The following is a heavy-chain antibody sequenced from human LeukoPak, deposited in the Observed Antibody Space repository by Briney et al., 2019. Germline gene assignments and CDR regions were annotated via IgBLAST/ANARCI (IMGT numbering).Heavy chain of an antibody. CDR3: ARDWGVSARPGYMDV. Sequence: QTGGSLRLSCAASGFTVSSNYMSWVRQAPGKGLEWVSVIYSGGSTYYADSVKGRFTISRDNSKNTLYLQMNSLRAEDTAVYYCARDWGVSARPGYMDVWGKGTTVTVSS. V-gene: IGHV3-53*01. CDR1: GFTVSSNY. J-gene: IGHJ6*03. CDR2: IYSGGST. D-gene: IGHD6-6*01.